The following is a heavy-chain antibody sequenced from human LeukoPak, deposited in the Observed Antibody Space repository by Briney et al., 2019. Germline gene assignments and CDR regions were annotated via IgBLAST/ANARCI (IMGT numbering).Heavy chain of an antibody. CDR3: AKDPYSYGYVGLSDY. J-gene: IGHJ4*02. V-gene: IGHV3-30*18. CDR2: ISYDGSNK. Sequence: PGGSLRLSCAVSGFIFNNYIMNWVRQAPGKGLEWVAVISYDGSNKYYADSVKGRFTISRDNSKNTLYLQMNSLRAEDTAVYYCAKDPYSYGYVGLSDYWGQGTLVTVSS. CDR1: GFIFNNYI. D-gene: IGHD5-18*01.